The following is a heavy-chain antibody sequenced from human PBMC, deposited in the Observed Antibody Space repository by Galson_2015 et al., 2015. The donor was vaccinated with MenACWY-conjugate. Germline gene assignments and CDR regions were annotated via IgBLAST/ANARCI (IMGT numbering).Heavy chain of an antibody. CDR3: AREAVAGSLPY. CDR2: AYYRSKWFN. Sequence: CAISGGRVSGHRSAWYWIRRSRSRGLEWLGRAYYRSKWFNDYAVSVRSRIPINTDTSKNQFSLQLNSVTPEDTAMYYCAREAVAGSLPYWGQGTLVTVSS. D-gene: IGHD6-19*01. V-gene: IGHV6-1*01. J-gene: IGHJ4*02. CDR1: GGRVSGHRSA.